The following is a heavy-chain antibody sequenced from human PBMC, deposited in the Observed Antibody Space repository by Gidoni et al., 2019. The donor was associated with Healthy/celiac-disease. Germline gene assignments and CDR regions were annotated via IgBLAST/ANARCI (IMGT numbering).Heavy chain of an antibody. Sequence: EVQLLESGGGLVQPGGSLRLSCAASGFTFSSYAMSWVRQAPGKGLEWVSAIMGSGGSTYYADSVKGRFTISRDNSKNTLYLQMNSLRAEDTAVYYCAKAEIVVVTASPPYLDYWGQGTLVTVSS. CDR2: IMGSGGST. V-gene: IGHV3-23*01. CDR3: AKAEIVVVTASPPYLDY. D-gene: IGHD2-21*02. J-gene: IGHJ4*02. CDR1: GFTFSSYA.